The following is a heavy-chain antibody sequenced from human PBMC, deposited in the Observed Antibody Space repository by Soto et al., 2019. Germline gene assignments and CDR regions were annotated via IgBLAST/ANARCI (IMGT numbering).Heavy chain of an antibody. J-gene: IGHJ4*02. CDR3: VKETVAAAYVETSPFDF. D-gene: IGHD2-15*01. Sequence: EVQLLESGGGLVQPGGSLRLSCAASGFTFSSYAMGWVRQAPGTGLEWDSVIDGSGGDTSFADSVKVRFTISRDNSKSTLYLHMNSLRAEDTARYYCVKETVAAAYVETSPFDFWGQGTLGTVSS. CDR1: GFTFSSYA. V-gene: IGHV3-23*01. CDR2: IDGSGGDT.